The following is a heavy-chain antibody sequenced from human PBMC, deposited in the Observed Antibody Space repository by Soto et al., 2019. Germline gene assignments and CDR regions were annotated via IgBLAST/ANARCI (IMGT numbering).Heavy chain of an antibody. CDR3: ARDSYGYFAFDI. V-gene: IGHV1-69*13. CDR2: IIPIFGTA. J-gene: IGHJ3*02. Sequence: VASVKVSCKASGGTFSSYAISWVRQAPGQGLEWMGGIIPIFGTANYAQKFQGRVTITADESTSTAYMELSSLRSEDTAVYYCARDSYGYFAFDIWGQGTMVTVSS. CDR1: GGTFSSYA. D-gene: IGHD5-18*01.